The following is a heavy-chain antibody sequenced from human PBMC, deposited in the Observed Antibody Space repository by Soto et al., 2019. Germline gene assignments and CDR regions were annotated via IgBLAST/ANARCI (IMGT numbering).Heavy chain of an antibody. CDR2: INWKGGST. D-gene: IGHD6-6*01. J-gene: IGHJ6*03. CDR3: ARGDRQGRSPPKYSYYYYMDV. CDR1: GFTFDDYG. Sequence: EVQLVESGGGVVRPGGSLRLSCAASGFTFDDYGMSWARQAPGKGLEWVSGINWKGGSTGYADSVKGRFTISRDNAKNSLYLPMNSQRAEDTALYHCARGDRQGRSPPKYSYYYYMDVGGKGTTVPVSS. V-gene: IGHV3-20*01.